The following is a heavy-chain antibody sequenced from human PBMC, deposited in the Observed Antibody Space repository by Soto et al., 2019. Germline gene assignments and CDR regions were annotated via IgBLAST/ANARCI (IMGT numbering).Heavy chain of an antibody. CDR3: ARSYCSGGSCYLLDY. Sequence: ASVNVSCKASGYTFTSYGISWVRQAPGQGLEWMGWISAYNGNTNYAQKLQGRVTMTTDTSTSTAYMELRSLRSDDTAVYYCARSYCSGGSCYLLDYWGQGTLVTVSS. J-gene: IGHJ4*02. CDR1: GYTFTSYG. CDR2: ISAYNGNT. D-gene: IGHD2-15*01. V-gene: IGHV1-18*04.